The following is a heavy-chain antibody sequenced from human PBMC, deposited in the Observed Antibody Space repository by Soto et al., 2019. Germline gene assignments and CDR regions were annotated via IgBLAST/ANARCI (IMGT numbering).Heavy chain of an antibody. J-gene: IGHJ4*02. V-gene: IGHV4-34*01. D-gene: IGHD3-10*01. CDR2: MYYSSTT. CDR3: ATVGTSWFVPFDY. Sequence: PSETLSLTCAVYGGSFSGYYWSWIRQPPGKGLEWIAGMYYSSTTYYNPSLKSRVTISVETSKNQFSLQLSSVTAADTAVYYCATVGTSWFVPFDYWGQGILVTVSS. CDR1: GGSFSGYY.